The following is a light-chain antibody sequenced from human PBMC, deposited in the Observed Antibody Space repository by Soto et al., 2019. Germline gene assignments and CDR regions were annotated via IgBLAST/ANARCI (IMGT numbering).Light chain of an antibody. V-gene: IGKV3-20*01. CDR2: GAS. CDR1: QTVTSNY. CDR3: QQDGSSPGT. Sequence: EIVLTQSPGTLSSSPGERATLSCRASQTVTSNYLAWYQQKPGQAPRLLFFGASIRATGLPDRFSGGGSGTDFTLTIRRLEPEDFAVYYCQQDGSSPGTFGQGTKVEVK. J-gene: IGKJ1*01.